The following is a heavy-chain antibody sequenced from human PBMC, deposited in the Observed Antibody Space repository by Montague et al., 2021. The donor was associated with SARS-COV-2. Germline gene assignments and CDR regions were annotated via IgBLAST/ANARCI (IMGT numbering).Heavy chain of an antibody. V-gene: IGHV4-39*01. CDR1: GGSISSSSYY. Sequence: SETLSLTCTVSGGSISSSSYYWGWIRQPPGKGLEWIGSIYYSGSTYYNPSLKSRVTISVDTSKNQFSLKLSSVTAADTAVYYCARHYVVVVPAAIYYYYGMDVWGQGTTVTVSS. J-gene: IGHJ6*02. D-gene: IGHD2-2*02. CDR3: ARHYVVVVPAAIYYYYGMDV. CDR2: IYYSGST.